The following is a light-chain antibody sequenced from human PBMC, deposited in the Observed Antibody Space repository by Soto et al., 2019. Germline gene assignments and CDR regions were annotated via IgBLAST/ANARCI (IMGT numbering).Light chain of an antibody. Sequence: IVLTQSPATLSLSPGERATLSCSASQSVSSYLAWYQQKPGQAPRLLIYDASNRATGIPARFSGSGSGTDFTLTISSREPEDFAVYYCQQRSNWPRTFGGGTKVEIK. CDR1: QSVSSY. J-gene: IGKJ4*01. CDR3: QQRSNWPRT. V-gene: IGKV3-11*01. CDR2: DAS.